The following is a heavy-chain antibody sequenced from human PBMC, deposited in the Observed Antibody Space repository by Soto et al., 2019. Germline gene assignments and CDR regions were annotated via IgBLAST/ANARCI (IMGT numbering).Heavy chain of an antibody. V-gene: IGHV3-53*04. D-gene: IGHD2-2*01. CDR2: IYSGGST. Sequence: EVQLVESGGGLVQPGGSLRLSCAASGFTVSSNYMSWVRQAPGKGLEWVSVIYSGGSTYYADSVKGRFTISRHNSKNTLYLQMNSLRAEDTAVYYCARDRGCYARGGAFDIWGQGTMVTVSS. J-gene: IGHJ3*02. CDR1: GFTVSSNY. CDR3: ARDRGCYARGGAFDI.